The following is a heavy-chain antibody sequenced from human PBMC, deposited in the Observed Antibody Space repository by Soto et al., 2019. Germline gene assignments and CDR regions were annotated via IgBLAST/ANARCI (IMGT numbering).Heavy chain of an antibody. CDR3: AKDFGSGSHKYHFDY. D-gene: IGHD1-26*01. CDR1: GFTFSSYG. CDR2: ISFDGSNK. J-gene: IGHJ4*02. Sequence: SGGSLRLSCAASGFTFSSYGMHWVRQAPGKGLEWVAVISFDGSNKYYADSVKGRFTISRDNSKNTLYLQMNSLRAEDTAVYYCAKDFGSGSHKYHFDYWGQGTLVTVSS. V-gene: IGHV3-30*18.